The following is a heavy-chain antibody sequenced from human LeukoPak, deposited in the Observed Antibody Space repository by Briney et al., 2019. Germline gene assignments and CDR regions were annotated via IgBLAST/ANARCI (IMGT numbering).Heavy chain of an antibody. CDR1: GYTFTGHY. D-gene: IGHD6-6*01. J-gene: IGHJ4*02. CDR3: ARDLGWSSSH. CDR2: INPTGGT. Sequence: GASVKVSCKASGYTFTGHYRNWVRLAPGQGLEWMGWINPTGGTTYAQKFQDRVTMTRDTSINTAYMELSGLRSDDTAAYYCARDLGWSSSHWGQGTLVTVSS. V-gene: IGHV1-2*02.